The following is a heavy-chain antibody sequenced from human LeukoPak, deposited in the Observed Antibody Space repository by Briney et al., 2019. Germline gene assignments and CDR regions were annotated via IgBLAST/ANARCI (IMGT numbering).Heavy chain of an antibody. Sequence: GGSLRLSCAASGFIFNDYSIHWVRHFPGEGLEWVSLINKDGDRTLYADSVKGRFTISRDNRKNSLYLQMNSLRTEDTALYYCAKEVRGSSWTGFDYWGQGTLVTVSS. CDR2: INKDGDRT. CDR1: GFIFNDYS. V-gene: IGHV3-43*01. J-gene: IGHJ4*02. D-gene: IGHD6-13*01. CDR3: AKEVRGSSWTGFDY.